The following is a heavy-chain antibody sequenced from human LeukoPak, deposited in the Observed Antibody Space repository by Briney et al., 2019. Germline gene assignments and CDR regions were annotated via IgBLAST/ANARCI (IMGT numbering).Heavy chain of an antibody. J-gene: IGHJ6*03. Sequence: GGSLRLSCAASGFTFSSSPMHWVRQAPGKGLEWVAVISYGGNNEDYADSVKGRFTISRDNSKNTLYLQMNSLRAEDTAVYHCARGGSPIYYYYLDVWGKGTTVTVSS. V-gene: IGHV3-30-3*01. CDR3: ARGGSPIYYYYLDV. CDR2: ISYGGNNE. D-gene: IGHD1-1*01. CDR1: GFTFSSSP.